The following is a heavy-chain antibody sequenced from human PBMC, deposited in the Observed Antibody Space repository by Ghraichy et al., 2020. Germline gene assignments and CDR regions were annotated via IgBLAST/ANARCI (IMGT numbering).Heavy chain of an antibody. D-gene: IGHD3-22*01. Sequence: SETLSLTCTVSGGSISSYYWSWIRQPAGKGLEWIGRIYTSGSTNYNPSLKSRVTMSVDTSKNQFSLKLSSVTAADTAVYYCARDYEYYYDSSGYFGYWGQGTLVTVSS. CDR3: ARDYEYYYDSSGYFGY. CDR2: IYTSGST. CDR1: GGSISSYY. J-gene: IGHJ4*02. V-gene: IGHV4-4*07.